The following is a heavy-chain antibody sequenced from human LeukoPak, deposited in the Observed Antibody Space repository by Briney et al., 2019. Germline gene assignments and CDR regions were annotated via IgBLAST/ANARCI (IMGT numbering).Heavy chain of an antibody. CDR3: TLYYYDSSGYYDSPSIDY. CDR2: IRYDGSKK. V-gene: IGHV3-30*02. D-gene: IGHD3-22*01. CDR1: GFTFSSYG. J-gene: IGHJ4*02. Sequence: GGSLRLSCAASGFTFSSYGMHWVRQAPGKGLEWVAFIRYDGSKKYYADSVKGRFTFSRDNSKNTLYLQMNSLRTEDTAVYYCTLYYYDSSGYYDSPSIDYWGQGTLVTVSS.